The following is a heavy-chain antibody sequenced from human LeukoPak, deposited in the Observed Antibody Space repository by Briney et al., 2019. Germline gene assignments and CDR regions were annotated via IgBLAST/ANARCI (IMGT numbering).Heavy chain of an antibody. V-gene: IGHV4-59*01. J-gene: IGHJ5*02. CDR1: GGSISSYY. D-gene: IGHD3-16*02. Sequence: SETLSLTCTVSGGSISSYYWSWIRQPPGKGLEWIGYIHNSGSTKYNPSLKSRVTISVDTSKKQFSLKLSSVTAEDTAVYYCARGGELSLFPWGQGTLVTVSS. CDR2: IHNSGST. CDR3: ARGGELSLFP.